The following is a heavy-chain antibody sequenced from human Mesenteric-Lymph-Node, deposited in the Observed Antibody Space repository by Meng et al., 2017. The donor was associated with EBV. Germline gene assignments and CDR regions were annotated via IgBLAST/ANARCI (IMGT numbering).Heavy chain of an antibody. CDR3: ARAPDRSGSLF. Sequence: QVQLQESGPGLVKASGTLSLTCAVSGASISSTNRWTWVRQPSGRGLEWIGESQLGGSTNYNPSLKSRVTISLDKSKNQFSLNLNSVTAADTAVYFCARAPDRSGSLFWGQGPLVTVAS. V-gene: IGHV4-4*02. J-gene: IGHJ4*02. D-gene: IGHD3-22*01. CDR1: GASISSTNR. CDR2: SQLGGST.